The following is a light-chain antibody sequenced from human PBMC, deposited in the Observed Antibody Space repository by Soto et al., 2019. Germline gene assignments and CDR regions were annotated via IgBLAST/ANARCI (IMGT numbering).Light chain of an antibody. Sequence: EIVLTQSPATLSLSPGERATLSCRASQSVSSYLAWYQQKPGQAPRLLIYDASNRATGIPARFSGSGSGTDCTLTISSLEPEDFGVYYCQQRSSWPPRLTFGRGTNVDIK. CDR2: DAS. CDR3: QQRSSWPPRLT. J-gene: IGKJ3*01. V-gene: IGKV3-11*01. CDR1: QSVSSY.